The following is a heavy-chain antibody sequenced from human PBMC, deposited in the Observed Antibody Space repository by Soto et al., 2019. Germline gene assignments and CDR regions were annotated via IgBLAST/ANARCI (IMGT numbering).Heavy chain of an antibody. CDR2: ISWNSGSI. D-gene: IGHD1-26*01. CDR1: GFTFDDYV. V-gene: IGHV3-9*01. Sequence: EVQLVESGGGLVQPGRSLRLSCAASGFTFDDYVMHWVRQAPGKGLEWVSGISWNSGSIGYADSVKGRFTISRDNAKNSLYLQMNSLRAEDTALYYCAKDWSRYYDAFDIWGQGTMVTVSS. J-gene: IGHJ3*02. CDR3: AKDWSRYYDAFDI.